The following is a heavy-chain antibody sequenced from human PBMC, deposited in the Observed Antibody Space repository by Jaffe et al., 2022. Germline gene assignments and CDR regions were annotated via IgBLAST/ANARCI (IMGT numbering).Heavy chain of an antibody. D-gene: IGHD4-17*01. CDR3: ASSMTTVVTHAFDI. V-gene: IGHV4-61*02. CDR2: IYTSGST. CDR1: GGSISSGSYY. J-gene: IGHJ3*02. Sequence: QVQLQESGPGLVKPSQTLSLTCTVSGGSISSGSYYWSWIRQPAGKGLEWIGRIYTSGSTNYNPSLKSRVTISVDTSKNQFSLKLSSVTAADTAVYYCASSMTTVVTHAFDIWGQGTMVTVSS.